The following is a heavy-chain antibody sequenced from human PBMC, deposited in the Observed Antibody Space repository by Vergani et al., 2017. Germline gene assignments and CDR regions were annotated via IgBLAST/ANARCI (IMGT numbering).Heavy chain of an antibody. D-gene: IGHD2-2*01. J-gene: IGHJ6*03. CDR1: GFTFSTYA. V-gene: IGHV3-23*01. CDR2: IRGSGGST. Sequence: EVQLLESGGGLVQPGGSLRLSCAASGFTFSTYAMSWVRQAPGKGLEWVSAIRGSGGSTYHADSVKGRFTISRDNSKNTLYLQMNSLRAEDTAVYYCAKAGIVVPAAITGIRAYYYYYMDVWGKGTTVTVSS. CDR3: AKAGIVVPAAITGIRAYYYYYMDV.